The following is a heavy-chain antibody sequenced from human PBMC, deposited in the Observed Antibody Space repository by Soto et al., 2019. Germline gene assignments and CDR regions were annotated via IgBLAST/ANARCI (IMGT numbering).Heavy chain of an antibody. CDR2: IYHIGSP. V-gene: IGHV4-30-4*01. D-gene: IGHD6-19*01. CDR1: GGSIINNYW. Sequence: SETLSLTGDVSGGSIINNYWWTWIRQFPGKGREWIGYIYHIGSPSYNPSLKSRLSMSLDTSKNQFSLNLTSVTAADTAIYYCVRDRALDSSGHWFDSWGQGTLVTVSS. CDR3: VRDRALDSSGHWFDS. J-gene: IGHJ5*01.